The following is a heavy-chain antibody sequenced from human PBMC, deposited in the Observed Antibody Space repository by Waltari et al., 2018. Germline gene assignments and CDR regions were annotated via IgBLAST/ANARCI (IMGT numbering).Heavy chain of an antibody. CDR3: ARGAEGIAAAGRFDY. V-gene: IGHV4-34*01. Sequence: QVQLQQWGAGLLKPSETLSLTCAVYGGSFSGYYWSWIRQPPGKGLEWIGEINHSGRTNYNPSLKSRVTISVDTSKNQFSLKLSSVTAADTAVYYCARGAEGIAAAGRFDYWGQGTLVTVSS. D-gene: IGHD6-13*01. CDR2: INHSGRT. J-gene: IGHJ4*02. CDR1: GGSFSGYY.